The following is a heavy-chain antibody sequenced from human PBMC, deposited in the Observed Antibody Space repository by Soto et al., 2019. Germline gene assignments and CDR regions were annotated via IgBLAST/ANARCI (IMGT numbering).Heavy chain of an antibody. CDR3: ERGPLVVLNYFES. CDR2: IFPLTDIP. CDR1: GGTFRNYP. V-gene: IGHV1-69*02. Sequence: QVQLVQSGTEVKKPGSSVKVSCKASGGTFRNYPINWVRQAPGQGLEWMGSIFPLTDIPDYAQNFQARLTISTDKSTSPAYMELSSLTSDDTAMYFCERGPLVVLNYFESWGQGTLVTVSS. J-gene: IGHJ4*02.